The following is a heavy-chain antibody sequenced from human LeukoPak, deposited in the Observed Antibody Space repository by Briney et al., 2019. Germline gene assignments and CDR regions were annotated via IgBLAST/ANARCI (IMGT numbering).Heavy chain of an antibody. Sequence: GESLKISCQGSGYRFSSYWIGWVRQMPGKGLEWMGTMYPGDSDTRYSPSFQGLVTMSVDKSITTAYLEWSGLKASDTAMYYCARDYGSGSGNWFDAWGPGTLVTVSS. J-gene: IGHJ5*02. CDR1: GYRFSSYW. CDR2: MYPGDSDT. V-gene: IGHV5-51*01. CDR3: ARDYGSGSGNWFDA. D-gene: IGHD3-10*01.